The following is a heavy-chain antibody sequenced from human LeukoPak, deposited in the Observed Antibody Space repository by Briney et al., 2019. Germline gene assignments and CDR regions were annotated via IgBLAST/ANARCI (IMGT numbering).Heavy chain of an antibody. CDR1: GFTLDDYA. CDR3: AKGGGWFYYFDY. J-gene: IGHJ4*02. D-gene: IGHD6-19*01. CDR2: ISGDSNSM. V-gene: IGHV3-9*01. Sequence: GGSLRLSCTASGFTLDDYAVHWVRQAPGKGLEWVSGISGDSNSMGYADSVKGRFTISRDNAKSSVYLQMNNLKTEDTALYYCAKGGGWFYYFDYWGQGTLATVSS.